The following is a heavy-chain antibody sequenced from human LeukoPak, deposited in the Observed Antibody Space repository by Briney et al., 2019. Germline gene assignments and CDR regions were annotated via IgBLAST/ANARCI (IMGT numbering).Heavy chain of an antibody. CDR1: GFTVSSNY. CDR3: ARRERFRGFDP. CDR2: IYSGGST. V-gene: IGHV3-66*01. J-gene: IGHJ5*02. Sequence: GGSLRLSCAASGFTVSSNYMSWVRQAPGKGLEWVSVIYSGGSTYYADSVKGRFTISRDNSKNTLYLQMSSLRAEDTAVYYCARRERFRGFDPWGQGTLVTVSS. D-gene: IGHD1-1*01.